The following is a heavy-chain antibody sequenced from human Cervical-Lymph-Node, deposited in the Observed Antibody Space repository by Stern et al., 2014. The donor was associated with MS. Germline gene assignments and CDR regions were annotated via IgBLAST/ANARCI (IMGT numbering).Heavy chain of an antibody. D-gene: IGHD5-12*01. Sequence: QLQLQESGPGLVKPSDTLSLTCLISGGSISTYYWSWVRQPPGKGLEWIGYIYYSGNSKYNPSLKSRVAMSVDTSKNQFSLKLGPVTAADTAVYYCARDDGYSGYDSWGQGTLVTVSS. CDR1: GGSISTYY. V-gene: IGHV4-59*01. CDR2: IYYSGNS. J-gene: IGHJ4*02. CDR3: ARDDGYSGYDS.